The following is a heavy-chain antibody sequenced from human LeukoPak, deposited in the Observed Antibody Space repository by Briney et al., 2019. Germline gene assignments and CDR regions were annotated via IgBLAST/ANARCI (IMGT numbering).Heavy chain of an antibody. J-gene: IGHJ3*02. D-gene: IGHD6-13*01. CDR3: ARALQPGVYAFDI. CDR1: GVSISSYY. Sequence: PSETLSLTCTVSGVSISSYYWTWIRQPPGEGLEWIGYIYYSGSTNYNPSLKSRVTISVDTSKNQFSLKLSSVTAADTAVYYCARALQPGVYAFDIWGQGTMVTASS. CDR2: IYYSGST. V-gene: IGHV4-59*01.